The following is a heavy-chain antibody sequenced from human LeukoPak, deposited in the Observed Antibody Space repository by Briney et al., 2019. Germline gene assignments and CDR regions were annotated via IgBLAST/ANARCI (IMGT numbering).Heavy chain of an antibody. CDR1: GFTFSSYA. CDR2: IYYSGST. D-gene: IGHD3-3*01. V-gene: IGHV4-59*01. J-gene: IGHJ3*02. CDR3: ARGVRDFWSGYPGSDAFDI. Sequence: GSLRLSCAASGFTFSSYAMSWIRQPPGKGLEWIGYIYYSGSTNYNPSLKSRVTISVDTSKNQFSLKLSSVTAADTAVYYCARGVRDFWSGYPGSDAFDIWGQGTMVTVSS.